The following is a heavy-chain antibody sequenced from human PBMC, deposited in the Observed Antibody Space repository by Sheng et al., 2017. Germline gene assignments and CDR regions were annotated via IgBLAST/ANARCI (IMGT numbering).Heavy chain of an antibody. CDR2: ISYDGSNK. CDR3: ARGRVVVAASVLRWFDP. D-gene: IGHD2-15*01. Sequence: VRLVESGGGVVQPGRSLRLSCAASGFTFSSYAMHWVRQAPGKGLEWVAVISYDGSNKYYADSVKGRFTISRDNSKNTLYLQMNSLRAEDTAVYYCARGRVVVAASVLRWFDPWGQGTLVTVSS. J-gene: IGHJ5*02. V-gene: IGHV3-30*01. CDR1: GFTFSSYA.